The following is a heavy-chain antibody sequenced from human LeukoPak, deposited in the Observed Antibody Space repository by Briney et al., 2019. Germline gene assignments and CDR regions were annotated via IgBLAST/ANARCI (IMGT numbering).Heavy chain of an antibody. D-gene: IGHD2/OR15-2a*01. CDR1: GFTFSSYA. CDR3: AKVSTRLYFDY. J-gene: IGHJ4*02. V-gene: IGHV3-23*01. CDR2: NSGSGGST. Sequence: GGSLRLSCAASGFTFSSYAMSWVRQAPGRGLEWVSANSGSGGSTYYADSVKGRFTISRDNSKNTLYLQMNSLRAEDTAVYYCAKVSTRLYFDYWGQGTLVTVSS.